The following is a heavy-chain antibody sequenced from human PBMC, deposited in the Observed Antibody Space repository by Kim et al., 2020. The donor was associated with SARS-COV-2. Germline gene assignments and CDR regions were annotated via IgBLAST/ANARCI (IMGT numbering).Heavy chain of an antibody. D-gene: IGHD3-10*01. V-gene: IGHV4-39*01. CDR3: ARHPLPLWFGELGSWFDP. CDR1: GGSISSSSYY. Sequence: SETLSLTCTVSGGSISSSSYYWGWIRQPPGKGLEWIGSIYYSGSTYYNPSLKSRVTISVDTSKNQFSLKLSSVTAADTAVYYCARHPLPLWFGELGSWFDPWGQGTLVTVSS. J-gene: IGHJ5*02. CDR2: IYYSGST.